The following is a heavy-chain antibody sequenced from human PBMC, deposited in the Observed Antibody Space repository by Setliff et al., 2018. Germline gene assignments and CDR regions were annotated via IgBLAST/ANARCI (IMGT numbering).Heavy chain of an antibody. CDR1: GYPLTAYY. CDR2: ISPNSGDT. J-gene: IGHJ5*02. V-gene: IGHV1-2*02. Sequence: ASVKVSCKASGYPLTAYYIHWVRQAPGQGLEWMGWISPNSGDTHSAQKFQGRVTMTRDTSINTAYMELSSLTSDDTAFYYCVRSGKFGMRFWFDQWGLGTLVTVSS. D-gene: IGHD1-26*01. CDR3: VRSGKFGMRFWFDQ.